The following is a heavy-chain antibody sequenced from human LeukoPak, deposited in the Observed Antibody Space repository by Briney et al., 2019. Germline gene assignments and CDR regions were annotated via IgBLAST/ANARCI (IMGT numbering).Heavy chain of an antibody. CDR1: GGTFSSYA. CDR3: TRSIVPAATPPYNYYNTDV. D-gene: IGHD2-2*01. Sequence: SVKVSCKASGGTFSSYAFSWVRQPPGQGLEWMGGIIPIFGTANYAQKFQGRVKMTAHESTSTAYMELSSLRAEDTAVYYCTRSIVPAATPPYNYYNTDVGGKGTTVTVPS. J-gene: IGHJ6*03. V-gene: IGHV1-69*13. CDR2: IIPIFGTA.